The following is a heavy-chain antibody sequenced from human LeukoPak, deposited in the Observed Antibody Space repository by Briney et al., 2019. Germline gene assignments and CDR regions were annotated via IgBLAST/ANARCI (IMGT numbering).Heavy chain of an antibody. J-gene: IGHJ4*02. Sequence: ASVKVSCKASGYTFTSYDINWVRQATGQGLEWMGWMNPNSGNTGYAQKFQGRVTITRNTSISTAYMELSSLRSEDAAVYYCARTDSSGLIDYWGQGTLVTVSS. V-gene: IGHV1-8*03. CDR3: ARTDSSGLIDY. CDR2: MNPNSGNT. CDR1: GYTFTSYD. D-gene: IGHD3-22*01.